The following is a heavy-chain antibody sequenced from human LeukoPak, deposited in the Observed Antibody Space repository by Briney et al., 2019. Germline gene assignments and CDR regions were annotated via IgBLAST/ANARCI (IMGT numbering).Heavy chain of an antibody. CDR3: ARNLDV. Sequence: GSLRLSCAASEFTFSGYDMHWVRQAPGKGLEWVSCISSSGGITYYADSVKGRFTISRDHAKNSLYLQMNSLRAGDTAVYYCARNLDVWGQGTLVTVSS. D-gene: IGHD1-1*01. J-gene: IGHJ4*02. CDR1: EFTFSGYD. CDR2: ISSSGGIT. V-gene: IGHV3-48*03.